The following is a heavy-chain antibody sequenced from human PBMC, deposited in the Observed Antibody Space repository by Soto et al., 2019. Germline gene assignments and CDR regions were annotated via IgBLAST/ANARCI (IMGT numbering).Heavy chain of an antibody. Sequence: EVHLLESGGALVQPGGSLTLSCAASGFSFSDYAMSWVRQAPGKGLEWVSSISRTGDSAYYADSVKGRFAISRDRSKNRLSXQMNXXXXXXXAXYYCXKGXXXXGXYHNWFDSWGQGTLITVSS. J-gene: IGHJ5*01. CDR3: XKGXXXXGXYHNWFDS. CDR2: ISRTGDSA. CDR1: GFSFSDYA. V-gene: IGHV3-23*01.